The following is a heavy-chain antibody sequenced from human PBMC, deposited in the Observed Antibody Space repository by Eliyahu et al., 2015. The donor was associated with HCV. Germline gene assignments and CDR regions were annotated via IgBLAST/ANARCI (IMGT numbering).Heavy chain of an antibody. CDR1: GGPITXYS. D-gene: IGHD6-19*01. CDR2: IYXSGSA. Sequence: QVQLQESGPGLVKPSETLSLXCXVSGGPITXYSWSWXRQPPGKGLGWIGDIYXSGSANYNPSLKSRVTISVDTSKNQFSLKLSSGTAADTAVYYCASGGGGIAVAGTGGWFDPWGQGTLVTVSS. J-gene: IGHJ5*02. CDR3: ASGGGGIAVAGTGGWFDP. V-gene: IGHV4-59*01.